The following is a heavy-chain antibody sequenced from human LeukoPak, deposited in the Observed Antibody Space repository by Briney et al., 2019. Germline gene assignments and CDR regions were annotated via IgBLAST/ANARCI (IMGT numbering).Heavy chain of an antibody. CDR3: ARGGKWLYYFDY. CDR1: GYSISSGYY. J-gene: IGHJ4*02. V-gene: IGHV4-38-2*02. CDR2: IYHSGST. D-gene: IGHD6-19*01. Sequence: SETLSLTCTVSGYSISSGYYWGWIRQPPGKGLEWIGSIYHSGSTYYNPSLKSRVTISVDTSKNQFSLKLSSVTAADTAVYYCARGGKWLYYFDYWGQGTLVTVSS.